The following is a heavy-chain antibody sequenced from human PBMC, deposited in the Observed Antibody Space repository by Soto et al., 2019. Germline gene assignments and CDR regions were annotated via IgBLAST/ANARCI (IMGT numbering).Heavy chain of an antibody. Sequence: PSETLSRTCTVPGDSISSRRYYWGWIRQHPGKGLEWIGSIYYSGRSYNNPSLRSRVSMSIDTSKDQFSLKLKSVTAADTDLYLCARQRTSVVTQAYFDVWGPGSLVTVSS. CDR2: IYYSGRS. J-gene: IGHJ4*02. V-gene: IGHV4-39*01. CDR3: ARQRTSVVTQAYFDV. CDR1: GDSISSRRYY. D-gene: IGHD2-21*02.